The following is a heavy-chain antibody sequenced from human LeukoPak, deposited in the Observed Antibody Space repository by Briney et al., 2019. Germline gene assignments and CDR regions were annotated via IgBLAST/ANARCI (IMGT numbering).Heavy chain of an antibody. V-gene: IGHV3-23*01. Sequence: QPGGSLRLSCAASGFTFSSYAMSWVRQAPGKGLEWVSAISGSGGSTYYADSVKGRFTISRDNSKNSLYLQMNSLRAEDTAVYYCARVLLVTAAAGTLPGYWGQGTLVTVSS. CDR2: ISGSGGST. D-gene: IGHD6-13*01. J-gene: IGHJ4*02. CDR3: ARVLLVTAAAGTLPGY. CDR1: GFTFSSYA.